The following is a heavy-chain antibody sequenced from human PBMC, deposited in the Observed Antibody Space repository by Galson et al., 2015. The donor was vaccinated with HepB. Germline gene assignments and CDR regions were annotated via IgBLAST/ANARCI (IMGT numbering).Heavy chain of an antibody. J-gene: IGHJ3*02. V-gene: IGHV1-2*06. CDR2: INPNSGDT. Sequence: SVKVYCKASGYTFNGYYMHWVRQAPGEGLEWMGRINPNSGDTNYAQKFQGRVTMTRDTSISTAYMELSRLRSDDPAVYFCAPAGAGDAFDIWGQGTMVTVSS. D-gene: IGHD7-27*01. CDR3: APAGAGDAFDI. CDR1: GYTFNGYY.